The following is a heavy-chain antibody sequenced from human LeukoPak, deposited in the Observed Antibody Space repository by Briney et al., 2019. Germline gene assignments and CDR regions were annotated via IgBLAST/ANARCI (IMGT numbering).Heavy chain of an antibody. CDR1: GGSIASYY. CDR2: ISTGGST. CDR3: ARDHNEYEFISDAYLGYFDF. J-gene: IGHJ4*02. V-gene: IGHV4-4*07. Sequence: PSETLSLTCTVSGGSIASYYWVWLRQPAGKGLEWLGRISTGGSTTYNPALKSRISMSVDFSATQFSLRLRSVTAADTAIYYCARDHNEYEFISDAYLGYFDFWGEGALVTVSS. D-gene: IGHD3-16*01.